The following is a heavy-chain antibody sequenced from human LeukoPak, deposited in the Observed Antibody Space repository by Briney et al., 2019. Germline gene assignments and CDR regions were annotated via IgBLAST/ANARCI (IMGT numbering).Heavy chain of an antibody. CDR2: INPNSGGT. D-gene: IGHD3-3*01. Sequence: ASVKVSCKASGYSFTGFYIHWVRQAPGQGLEWMGWINPNSGGTNYAQKFQGRVTMTRDTSISTAYMELSRLRSDDTAVYYCARSHGGITIRNWFDPWGQGTLVTVSS. V-gene: IGHV1-2*02. J-gene: IGHJ5*02. CDR3: ARSHGGITIRNWFDP. CDR1: GYSFTGFY.